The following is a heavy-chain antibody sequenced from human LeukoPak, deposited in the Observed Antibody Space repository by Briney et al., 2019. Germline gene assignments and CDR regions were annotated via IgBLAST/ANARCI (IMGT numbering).Heavy chain of an antibody. D-gene: IGHD5-24*01. CDR3: ANGYNYKFDY. CDR1: GFTFSDYW. Sequence: PGGSLRLSCAASGFTFSDYWMHWVRQAPGKGLVWVSRINSDGITTAYADSVKGRFTISRDNAKNTLYMQMSSLRAEDTAVYYCANGYNYKFDYWGQGTLVTVSS. J-gene: IGHJ4*02. CDR2: INSDGITT. V-gene: IGHV3-74*01.